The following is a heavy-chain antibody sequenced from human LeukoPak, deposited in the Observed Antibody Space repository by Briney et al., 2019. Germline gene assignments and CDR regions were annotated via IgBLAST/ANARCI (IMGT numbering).Heavy chain of an antibody. V-gene: IGHV4-30-4*01. J-gene: IGHJ4*02. Sequence: SQTLSLTCTVSGGSISSGDYYWSWIRQPPGKGLEWIGYIYYSGCTYYNPSLKSRVTISVDTSKNQFSLKLSSVTAADTAVYYCARAPEGGDYDYWGQGTLVTVSS. CDR1: GGSISSGDYY. D-gene: IGHD4-17*01. CDR3: ARAPEGGDYDY. CDR2: IYYSGCT.